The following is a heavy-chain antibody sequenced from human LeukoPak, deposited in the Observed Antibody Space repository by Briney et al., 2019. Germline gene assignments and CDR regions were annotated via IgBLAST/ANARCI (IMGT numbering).Heavy chain of an antibody. D-gene: IGHD3-10*01. V-gene: IGHV3-43*01. CDR1: GFTFDDYT. J-gene: IGHJ4*02. Sequence: GGSLRLSCAASGFTFDDYTMHWVRQAPGKGLEWVSLISWDGGSTYYADSVNGRFTIYRDNSKNSLYLQMKSLRTEETALYYCAKDNSEGSGTYDYWGQGNLVTVSS. CDR2: ISWDGGST. CDR3: AKDNSEGSGTYDY.